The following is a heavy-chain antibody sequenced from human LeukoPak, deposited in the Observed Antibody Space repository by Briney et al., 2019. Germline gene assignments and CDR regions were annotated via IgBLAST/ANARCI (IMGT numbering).Heavy chain of an antibody. D-gene: IGHD5-18*01. V-gene: IGHV3-23*01. CDR3: AKDSRGYSYGHASDY. CDR1: GFTFSSYA. J-gene: IGHJ4*02. CDR2: ISGSGGST. Sequence: GGSLRLSCAASGFTFSSYAMSWVRQAPGKGLEWVSAISGSGGSTYYADSVKGRFTISRDNSKNTLYLQMNSLRAEDTAVYYCAKDSRGYSYGHASDYWGQETLVTVSS.